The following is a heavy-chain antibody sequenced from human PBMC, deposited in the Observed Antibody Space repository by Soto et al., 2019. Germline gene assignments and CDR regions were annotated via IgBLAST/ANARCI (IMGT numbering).Heavy chain of an antibody. Sequence: GGSLRLSCAASGFTFSSYNMNWVRQAPGKGLEWVSYISSSSSTIYYADSVKGRFTISRDNAKNSLYLQMNSLRAEDTAVYYCAREQYYSDISGYSYWGQETLLTVSS. CDR1: GFTFSSYN. V-gene: IGHV3-48*01. J-gene: IGHJ4*02. CDR3: AREQYYSDISGYSY. CDR2: ISSSSSTI. D-gene: IGHD3-22*01.